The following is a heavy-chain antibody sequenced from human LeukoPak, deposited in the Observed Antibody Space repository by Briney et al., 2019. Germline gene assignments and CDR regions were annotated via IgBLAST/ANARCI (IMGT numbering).Heavy chain of an antibody. V-gene: IGHV3-21*01. D-gene: IGHD6-13*01. CDR1: GFTFSSYS. CDR2: ISSSSSSYI. Sequence: GGPLRLSCAASGFTFSSYSMNWVRQAPGKGLEWVSSISSSSSSYIYYADSVKGRFTVSRDNAKNSLYLQMNSLRAEDTAVYYCARDLVAAAGNEGFDYWGQGTLVTVSS. CDR3: ARDLVAAAGNEGFDY. J-gene: IGHJ4*02.